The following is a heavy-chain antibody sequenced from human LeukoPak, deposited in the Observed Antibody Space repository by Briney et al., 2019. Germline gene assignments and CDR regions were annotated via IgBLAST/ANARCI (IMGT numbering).Heavy chain of an antibody. CDR1: GGSISSNY. CDR3: ARRDCSSASCYGSWYFDL. J-gene: IGHJ2*01. Sequence: SETLSLTCTVSGGSISSNYWSWIRQPPGKGLEWIGYIYTSGSTNYNPSLKSRVTISLDTSKNQFSLKLSSVTAADTAVYYCARRDCSSASCYGSWYFDLGGRGTLGTVS. CDR2: IYTSGST. V-gene: IGHV4-4*09. D-gene: IGHD2-2*01.